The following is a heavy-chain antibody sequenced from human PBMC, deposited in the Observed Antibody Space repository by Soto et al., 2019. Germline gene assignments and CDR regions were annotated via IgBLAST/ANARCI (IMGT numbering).Heavy chain of an antibody. CDR2: IYYSGST. CDR1: GGSISSGGYY. Sequence: QVQLQESGPGLVKPSQTLSLTCTVSGGSISSGGYYWSWIRQHPGKGLEWIGYIYYSGSTYYNPSLKIRVTISVDTAKHPYSLELSSVPAADTAVYYCASFRPERPSLLTGPYCFAYWGQGTLDTVSS. J-gene: IGHJ4*02. D-gene: IGHD7-27*01. CDR3: ASFRPERPSLLTGPYCFAY. V-gene: IGHV4-31*03.